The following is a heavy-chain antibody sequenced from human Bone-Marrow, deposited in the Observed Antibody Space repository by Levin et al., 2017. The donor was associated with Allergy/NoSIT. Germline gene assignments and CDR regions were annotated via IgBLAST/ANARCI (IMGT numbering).Heavy chain of an antibody. J-gene: IGHJ4*02. Sequence: LSLTCAASGFTFSSYGMHWVRQAPGKGLEWVAVISYDGSNKYYADSVKGRFTISRDNSKNTLYLQMNSLRAEDTAVYYCARGPPMWFGEFYFDYWGQGTLVTVSS. CDR2: ISYDGSNK. CDR1: GFTFSSYG. D-gene: IGHD3-10*01. V-gene: IGHV3-30*03. CDR3: ARGPPMWFGEFYFDY.